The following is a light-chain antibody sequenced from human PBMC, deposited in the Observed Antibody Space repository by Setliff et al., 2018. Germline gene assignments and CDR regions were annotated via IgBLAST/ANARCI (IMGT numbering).Light chain of an antibody. CDR1: SRDIGGYNH. CDR3: NSYTSSGTWV. Sequence: QSALAQPASVSGSPGQSITISCTGTSRDIGGYNHVSWLQQHPDKAPKLIIYDVNNRPSGVSNRFSGSKSANTASLTISGLQAEDDADYYCNSYTSSGTWVFGGGTKSPS. V-gene: IGLV2-14*01. J-gene: IGLJ3*02. CDR2: DVN.